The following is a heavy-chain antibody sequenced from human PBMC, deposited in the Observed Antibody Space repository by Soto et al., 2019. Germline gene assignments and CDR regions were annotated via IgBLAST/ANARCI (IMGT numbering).Heavy chain of an antibody. V-gene: IGHV4-31*01. D-gene: IGHD6-19*01. J-gene: IGHJ4*02. CDR1: GGSISSGGYY. CDR2: IYYSGST. CDR3: ARWAVVTHNFDY. Sequence: QVQLQESGPGLVKPSQTLSLTCTVSGGSISSGGYYWSCIRQHPGKGLEWIGYIYYSGSTYYNPSLKLPVTISVDTSKNQFSLKLSSVTAADTAVYYCARWAVVTHNFDYWGQGTLVTVSS.